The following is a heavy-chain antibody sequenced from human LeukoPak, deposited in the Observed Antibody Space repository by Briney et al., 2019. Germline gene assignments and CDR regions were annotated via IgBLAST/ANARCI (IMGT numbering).Heavy chain of an antibody. D-gene: IGHD3-22*01. CDR2: INPSGGSI. CDR1: GYTFTRYY. Sequence: ASVKVSCKASGYTFTRYYMHWVRQAPGQGPERMGIINPSGGSINDAQKFQGRVTMTRDTSTSTVYMELSSLRSEDTAVYFCARDGWFYYDSSDYSGFDYWGQGTLVTVSS. V-gene: IGHV1-46*01. J-gene: IGHJ4*02. CDR3: ARDGWFYYDSSDYSGFDY.